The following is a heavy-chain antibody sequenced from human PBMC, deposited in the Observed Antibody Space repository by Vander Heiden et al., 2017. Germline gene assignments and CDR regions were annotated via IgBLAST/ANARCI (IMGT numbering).Heavy chain of an antibody. D-gene: IGHD3-10*01. CDR3: ARLWFGELSNWFDP. CDR2: IYYSGST. V-gene: IGHV4-39*01. J-gene: IGHJ5*02. Sequence: QLQLQASGPGLVKPSATLSLTCTVSGGSISSSSYYWGWTRQPPGKGVEWIGSIYYSGSTYYKPSLKSRVTMSVDTSKNQFALKLSSVTAADTAVYYCARLWFGELSNWFDPWGQGTLVTVSS. CDR1: GGSISSSSYY.